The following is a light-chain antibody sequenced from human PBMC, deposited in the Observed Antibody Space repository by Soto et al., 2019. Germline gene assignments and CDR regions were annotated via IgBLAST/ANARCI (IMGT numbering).Light chain of an antibody. Sequence: QSALTQPASVSGSPGQSITISCTGTSSDVGGYNYVSWYQHHPGKSPKFMIYEVTNRPSGVSNRFSGSKSGNTASLTISGLQAEDEADYYCSSYTSNSTQVFGTGTKLTVL. V-gene: IGLV2-14*01. J-gene: IGLJ1*01. CDR2: EVT. CDR3: SSYTSNSTQV. CDR1: SSDVGGYNY.